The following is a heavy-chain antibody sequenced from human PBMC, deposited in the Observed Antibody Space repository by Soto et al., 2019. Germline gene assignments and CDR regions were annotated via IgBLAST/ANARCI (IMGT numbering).Heavy chain of an antibody. CDR2: IYYSGST. Sequence: SETLSLTCTVSGGSISSGGYYWSWIRQHPGKCLEWIGYIYYSGSTYYNQSLKRRVTISVDTSKNQFSLKLRSVTAADTAAYYCARDQPSYGDGLNYYGMDVWGQGTTVTVSS. V-gene: IGHV4-31*03. D-gene: IGHD4-17*01. CDR1: GGSISSGGYY. J-gene: IGHJ6*02. CDR3: ARDQPSYGDGLNYYGMDV.